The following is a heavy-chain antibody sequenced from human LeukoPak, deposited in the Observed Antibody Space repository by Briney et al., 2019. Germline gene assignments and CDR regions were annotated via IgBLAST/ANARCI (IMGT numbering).Heavy chain of an antibody. D-gene: IGHD3-10*01. J-gene: IGHJ4*02. CDR3: ARDFSFHVSGSYSHFDY. Sequence: SETLSLTCTVSGASISSCYYWAWIRQPPGKGLEWIGSLFHSGSTYYNPSLKSRVTISLDTSKTQFSLNLSSVTAADTAVYYCARDFSFHVSGSYSHFDYWGQGVLVTVSS. CDR2: LFHSGST. CDR1: GASISSCYY. V-gene: IGHV4-38-2*02.